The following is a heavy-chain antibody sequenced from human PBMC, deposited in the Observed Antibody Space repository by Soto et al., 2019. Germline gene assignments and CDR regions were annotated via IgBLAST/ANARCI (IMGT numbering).Heavy chain of an antibody. Sequence: ASVKVSCKASGYTFTGYYMHWVRQAPGQGLEWMGWINPNSGSTNYNPSLKSRVTISVDTSKSQFSLRLSSVTAADTAVYFCARLDGYDHYFDYWGQGALVTVSS. D-gene: IGHD5-12*01. CDR1: GYTFTGYY. V-gene: IGHV1-2*02. CDR2: INPNSGST. J-gene: IGHJ4*02. CDR3: ARLDGYDHYFDY.